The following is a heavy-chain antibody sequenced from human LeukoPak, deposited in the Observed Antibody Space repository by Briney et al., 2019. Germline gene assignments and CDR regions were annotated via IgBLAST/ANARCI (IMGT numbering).Heavy chain of an antibody. CDR2: IYGSGST. J-gene: IGHJ5*02. V-gene: IGHV4-4*07. Sequence: SETLSLTCTVSGGSISRYYWSWIRQPAGKGLQWIGRIYGSGSTTYNPSLKSRLTMSVDTSKNQFSLRLSSMTAADTAIYYCARDSGTTGEVKFDPWGQGILVTVSS. D-gene: IGHD3-10*01. CDR3: ARDSGTTGEVKFDP. CDR1: GGSISRYY.